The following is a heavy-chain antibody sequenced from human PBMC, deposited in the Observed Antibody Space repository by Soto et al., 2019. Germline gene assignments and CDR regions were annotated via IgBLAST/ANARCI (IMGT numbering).Heavy chain of an antibody. CDR2: ISSSSSYI. Sequence: GSLRLSCAASGFTFTNYSMNWVRQAPGKGLEWVSSISSSSSYIYYADSVKGRFTISRDNAKNSLYLQMNSLRAEDTAVYYCARDQADCSGGSCYQYYYYGMDVWGQGTTVTVSS. J-gene: IGHJ6*02. CDR3: ARDQADCSGGSCYQYYYYGMDV. V-gene: IGHV3-21*01. CDR1: GFTFTNYS. D-gene: IGHD2-15*01.